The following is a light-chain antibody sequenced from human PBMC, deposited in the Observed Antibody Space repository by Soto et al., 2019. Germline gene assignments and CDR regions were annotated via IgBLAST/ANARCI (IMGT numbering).Light chain of an antibody. V-gene: IGKV3-20*01. CDR3: QQYGSSPRT. CDR1: QSVSSSY. CDR2: DAS. Sequence: EIVLTQSPGTLSLSPGERATLSCRASQSVSSSYLAWYQQKPGQAPRLLIYDASSRATGIPDRFSGSGSGTVFTLTISRLEPEDFAVYYCQQYGSSPRTFAQGTKVEIK. J-gene: IGKJ1*01.